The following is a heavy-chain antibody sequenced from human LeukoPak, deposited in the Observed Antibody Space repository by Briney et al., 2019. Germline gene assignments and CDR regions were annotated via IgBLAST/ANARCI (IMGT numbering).Heavy chain of an antibody. Sequence: PGGSLRLSCAASGFTFGSSSMSWVRQAPGQGLQWVANINQDGSETYYVDSVKGRFTISRDNAKSSLSLQMDSQRADDSALYYCATRKCLGCQLFYLDYWGQGSLVTVSS. CDR3: ATRKCLGCQLFYLDY. CDR2: INQDGSET. V-gene: IGHV3-7*01. CDR1: GFTFGSSS. J-gene: IGHJ4*02. D-gene: IGHD3-16*01.